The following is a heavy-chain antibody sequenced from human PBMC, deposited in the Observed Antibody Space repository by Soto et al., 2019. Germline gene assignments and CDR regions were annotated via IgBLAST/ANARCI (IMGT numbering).Heavy chain of an antibody. V-gene: IGHV1-18*01. CDR1: GYTFTNYG. J-gene: IGHJ4*02. CDR3: ARSVVAGNSDY. CDR2: VSANNGNT. Sequence: ASVKVSCKASGYTFTNYGITWVRQAPGQGLEWMGRVSANNGNTHYAQSFQGRVTMTTDTSTSTVYMELSSLRSEDTAVYYCARSVVAGNSDYWGQGTLVTVSS. D-gene: IGHD6-19*01.